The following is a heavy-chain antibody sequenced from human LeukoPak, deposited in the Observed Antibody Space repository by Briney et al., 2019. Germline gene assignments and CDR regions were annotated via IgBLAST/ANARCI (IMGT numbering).Heavy chain of an antibody. D-gene: IGHD4-17*01. CDR2: IYSGGST. Sequence: GGSLRLSCAASGFTVSSNYMSWVRQATGKGLEWVSVIYSGGSTYYADSVKGRFTISRDNSKNTLYLQMNSLRAEDTAVYYCARESGDYDEYYFDYWGQGTLVTVSS. V-gene: IGHV3-53*01. CDR1: GFTVSSNY. CDR3: ARESGDYDEYYFDY. J-gene: IGHJ4*02.